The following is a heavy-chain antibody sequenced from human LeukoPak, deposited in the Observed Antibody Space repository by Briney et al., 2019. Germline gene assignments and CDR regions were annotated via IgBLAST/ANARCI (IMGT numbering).Heavy chain of an antibody. CDR1: GFSVSHYY. Sequence: GGSLRLSCAGSGFSVSHYYMNWVRQAPGKGLEWVSLIRDTGETFYADSVKGRFTISRDNSKNTMYLQMNRLRVEDTAVYFCARDRAVTQVWVEFDSWGQGTLVTVAS. J-gene: IGHJ5*01. CDR2: IRDTGET. V-gene: IGHV3-66*03. CDR3: ARDRAVTQVWVEFDS. D-gene: IGHD3-16*01.